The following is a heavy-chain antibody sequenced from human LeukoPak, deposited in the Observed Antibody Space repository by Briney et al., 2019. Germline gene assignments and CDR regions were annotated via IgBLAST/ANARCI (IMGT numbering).Heavy chain of an antibody. CDR3: ARDSLAGNVDY. CDR2: IYYSGST. D-gene: IGHD1-14*01. CDR1: GGSISSYY. Sequence: SETLPLTCTVSGGSISSYYWSWIRQPPGKGPEWIGYIYYSGSTNYNPSLKSRVTISVDTSKNQFSLKLSSVTAADTAVYYCARDSLAGNVDYWGQGTLVTVSS. V-gene: IGHV4-59*01. J-gene: IGHJ4*02.